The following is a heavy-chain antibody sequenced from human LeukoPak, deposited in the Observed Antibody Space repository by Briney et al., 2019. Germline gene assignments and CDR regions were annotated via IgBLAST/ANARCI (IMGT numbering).Heavy chain of an antibody. CDR3: ARSRNYYRVYFDN. CDR1: GYTFSSVY. D-gene: IGHD3-10*01. CDR2: ITPNTGDT. J-gene: IGHJ4*02. Sequence: ASVKVSCKASGYTFSSVYLHWVRQAPGQGLEWMGIITPNTGDTTYAPKFQDRLIMTRDRSTSTVYMELHSLRSEDTAVYYCARSRNYYRVYFDNWGQGTLVPVSS. V-gene: IGHV1-46*01.